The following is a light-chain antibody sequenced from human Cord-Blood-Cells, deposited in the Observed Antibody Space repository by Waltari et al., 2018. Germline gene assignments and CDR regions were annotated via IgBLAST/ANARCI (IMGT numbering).Light chain of an antibody. J-gene: IGKJ2*03. CDR3: QQSYSTPYS. V-gene: IGKV1-39*01. CDR2: AAS. Sequence: ITCRASQSISSYLNWYQQKPGKAHKLLIYAASSLQSGVPSRFSGSGSGTDFTLTISSLQPEDFATYYCQQSYSTPYSFGQGTKLEIK. CDR1: QSISSY.